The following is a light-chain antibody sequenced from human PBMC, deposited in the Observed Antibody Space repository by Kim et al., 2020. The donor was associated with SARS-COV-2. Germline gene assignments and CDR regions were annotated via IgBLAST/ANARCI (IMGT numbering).Light chain of an antibody. V-gene: IGKV4-1*01. CDR3: QQYYNTPLT. J-gene: IGKJ4*01. CDR2: WAS. CDR1: QSVFYSSVNKDY. Sequence: ATFNCKSSQSVFYSSVNKDYLAWYQQKPGQPPKLLIYWASTRESGVPERFSGSGSGTDFTLTISSLQAEDVAVYYCQQYYNTPLTFGGGTKVDIK.